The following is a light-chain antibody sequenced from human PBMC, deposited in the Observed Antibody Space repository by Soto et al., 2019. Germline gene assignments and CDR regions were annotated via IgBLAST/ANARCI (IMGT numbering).Light chain of an antibody. Sequence: QSALTQPASVSGSPGQSIAISCTGTNSDVGGYNYVSWYQQHPGKAPKLMIYDVSNRPSGVSNRFSGSKSANTASLTISGHQAEDEADYYCSSYTSSNTHVVFGGGTKLTVL. CDR3: SSYTSSNTHVV. CDR2: DVS. CDR1: NSDVGGYNY. J-gene: IGLJ2*01. V-gene: IGLV2-14*01.